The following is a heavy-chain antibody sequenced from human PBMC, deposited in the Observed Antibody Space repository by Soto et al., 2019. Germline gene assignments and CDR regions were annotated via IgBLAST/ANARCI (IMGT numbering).Heavy chain of an antibody. Sequence: QVQLVQSGAEVKKPGASMKVSCKASGYTFSDYYMHWLRQAPGQGLECMGWISPNNGATNYAQKFQDRVTMTRDASKATASTELSRRRSDETAVYYCGRGGYFCSTGSCKSFGGEAFDVWGQGTTVAVSS. J-gene: IGHJ3*01. CDR1: GYTFSDYY. V-gene: IGHV1-2*02. D-gene: IGHD2-15*01. CDR2: ISPNNGAT. CDR3: GRGGYFCSTGSCKSFGGEAFDV.